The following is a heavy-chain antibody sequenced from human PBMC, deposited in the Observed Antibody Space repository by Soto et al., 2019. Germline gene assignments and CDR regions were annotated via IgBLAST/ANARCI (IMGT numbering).Heavy chain of an antibody. Sequence: SLRLSCAASGFTFDDYAMHWVRQVPGKGLEWVSGINWNSGSIGYGDSVKGRFAISRDNAKNSLHLQMNSLSAEDTAFYYCVKDESINWYSGHFRHWGQGTLVAVSS. D-gene: IGHD6-13*01. CDR2: INWNSGSI. CDR3: VKDESINWYSGHFRH. V-gene: IGHV3-9*01. J-gene: IGHJ1*01. CDR1: GFTFDDYA.